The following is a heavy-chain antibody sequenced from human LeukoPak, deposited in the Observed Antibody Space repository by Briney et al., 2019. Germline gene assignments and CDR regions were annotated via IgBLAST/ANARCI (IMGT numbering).Heavy chain of an antibody. CDR2: INHSGST. D-gene: IGHD5-18*01. Sequence: PSETLSLTCAVYGGSFSGYYWSWIRQPPGKGLERIGEINHSGSTNYNPSLKSRVTISVDTSKNQFSLKLSSVTAADTAVYYCARGERDTAISYWGQGTLVTVSS. V-gene: IGHV4-34*01. J-gene: IGHJ4*02. CDR3: ARGERDTAISY. CDR1: GGSFSGYY.